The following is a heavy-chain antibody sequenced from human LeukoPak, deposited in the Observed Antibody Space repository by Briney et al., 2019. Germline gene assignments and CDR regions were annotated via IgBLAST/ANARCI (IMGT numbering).Heavy chain of an antibody. D-gene: IGHD6-19*01. V-gene: IGHV1-2*04. CDR3: VRDPADSSGWYESWFDP. CDR1: GFTFTSYA. Sequence: ASVKVSCKASGFTFTSYAMNWVRQAPGQGLEWMGWINPNSGGTNYAQKFQGWVTMTRDTSISTAYMELSRLRSDDTAVYYCVRDPADSSGWYESWFDPWGQGTLVTVSS. CDR2: INPNSGGT. J-gene: IGHJ5*02.